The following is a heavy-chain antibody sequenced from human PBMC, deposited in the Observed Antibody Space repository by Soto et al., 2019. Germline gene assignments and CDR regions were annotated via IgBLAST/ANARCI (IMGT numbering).Heavy chain of an antibody. Sequence: PGELLKISCEASGFTFSTYNMDWVSQATGKGLEWVACMSNTGRTIFYADSVRGRFTISRDNAKNSLYLQMNSLRAEDTAVYYCARDPLDFRSGYYNWFDPWGQGTLVTVSS. CDR2: MSNTGRTI. CDR3: ARDPLDFRSGYYNWFDP. CDR1: GFTFSTYN. J-gene: IGHJ5*02. D-gene: IGHD3-3*01. V-gene: IGHV3-48*01.